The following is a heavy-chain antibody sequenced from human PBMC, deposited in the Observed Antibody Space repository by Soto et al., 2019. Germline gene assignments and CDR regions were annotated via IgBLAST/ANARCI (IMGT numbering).Heavy chain of an antibody. CDR1: GFTFSSYA. J-gene: IGHJ4*02. Sequence: GESLKISCAASGFTFSSYAMHWVRQAPGKGLEWVAVISYDGSNKYYAASVKGRFTISRENSKNTLYLQMNSLRAEDTAVYYCAREDSSGWFDYWGQGTLVTVSS. CDR3: AREDSSGWFDY. CDR2: ISYDGSNK. D-gene: IGHD6-19*01. V-gene: IGHV3-30*04.